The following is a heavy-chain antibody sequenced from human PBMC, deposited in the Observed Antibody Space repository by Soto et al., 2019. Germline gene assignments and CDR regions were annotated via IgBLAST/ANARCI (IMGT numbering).Heavy chain of an antibody. CDR1: GGSISGFY. Sequence: QVQLQESGPGLVKPSETLSLTCTVSGGSISGFYWIWIRQSPGKGLEWIGYIYYIGNTNYNPSLKSRVTISVDTSKNQFSLTLSSVTAADTAVYYCARVSNAYGGNGAFDYWGQGTVVTVAS. CDR3: ARVSNAYGGNGAFDY. J-gene: IGHJ4*02. V-gene: IGHV4-59*01. CDR2: IYYIGNT. D-gene: IGHD4-17*01.